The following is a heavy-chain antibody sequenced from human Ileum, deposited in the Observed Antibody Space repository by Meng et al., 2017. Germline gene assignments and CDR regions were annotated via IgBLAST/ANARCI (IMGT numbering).Heavy chain of an antibody. D-gene: IGHD5-24*01. CDR1: GFTFSSYA. V-gene: IGHV3-30*01. J-gene: IGHJ6*02. CDR3: ARDATQSGDGYKNPYYGMDV. Sequence: GGSLRLSCAASGFTFSSYAMHWVRQAPGKGLEWVAVISYDGSNKYYADSVKGRFTISRDNSKNTLYLQMNSLRAEDTAVYYCARDATQSGDGYKNPYYGMDVWGQGTTVTVSS. CDR2: ISYDGSNK.